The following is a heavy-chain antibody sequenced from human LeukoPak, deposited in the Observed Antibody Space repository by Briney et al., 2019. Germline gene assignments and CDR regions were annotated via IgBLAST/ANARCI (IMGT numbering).Heavy chain of an antibody. J-gene: IGHJ4*02. Sequence: ASVKVSCKASGYTFTSYAMNWVRQAPGQGLEWMGWINTNTGNPTYAQGFTGRFVFSLDTSVSTAYLQISSLKAEDTAVYYCARDRVLLWFGESYYFDYWAREPWSPSPQ. V-gene: IGHV7-4-1*02. D-gene: IGHD3-10*01. CDR2: INTNTGNP. CDR1: GYTFTSYA. CDR3: ARDRVLLWFGESYYFDY.